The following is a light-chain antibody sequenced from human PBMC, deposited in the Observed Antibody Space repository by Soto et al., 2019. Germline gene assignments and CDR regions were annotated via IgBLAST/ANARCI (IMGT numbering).Light chain of an antibody. V-gene: IGKV3-20*01. J-gene: IGKJ4*01. CDR1: QSVSSSY. Sequence: EIVLTQSPGTLSLSPGERATLSCRASQSVSSSYLAWYQQKPGQAPRLLIYGASSRATGIPDRFSGSGSGTDCALTISRLEPEDFGVYYCQQYGNSPAFGGGTKVEIK. CDR3: QQYGNSPA. CDR2: GAS.